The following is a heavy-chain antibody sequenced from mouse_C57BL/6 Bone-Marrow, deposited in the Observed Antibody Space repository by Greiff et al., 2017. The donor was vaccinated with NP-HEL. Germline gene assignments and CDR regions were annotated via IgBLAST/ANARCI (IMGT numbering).Heavy chain of an antibody. V-gene: IGHV5-6*01. Sequence: EVNVVESGGDLVKPGGSLKLSCAASGFTFSSYGMSWVRQTPDKRLEWVATISSGGSYTYYPDSVKGRFTISRDNAKNTLYLQMSSLKSEDTAMYYCARQGWDAGWFAYWGQGTLVTVSA. D-gene: IGHD4-1*01. CDR1: GFTFSSYG. J-gene: IGHJ3*01. CDR3: ARQGWDAGWFAY. CDR2: ISSGGSYT.